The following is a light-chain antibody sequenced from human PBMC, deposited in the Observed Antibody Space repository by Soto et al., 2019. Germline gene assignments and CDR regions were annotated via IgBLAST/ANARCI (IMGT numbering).Light chain of an antibody. V-gene: IGKV3-15*01. CDR2: GAS. CDR1: QSVAGSY. CDR3: QQYNNWSWT. Sequence: EIVLTQSPATLYVSRGERATLSCRASQSVAGSYLAWYQQQPGQAPRLLIYGASTRAPGISARFSGSGSGTEFTLTISSLQSEDFAIYYCQQYNNWSWTFGQGTKVDIK. J-gene: IGKJ1*01.